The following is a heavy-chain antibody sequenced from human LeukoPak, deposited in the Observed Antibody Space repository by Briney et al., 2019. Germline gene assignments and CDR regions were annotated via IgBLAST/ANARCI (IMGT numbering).Heavy chain of an antibody. D-gene: IGHD5-24*01. CDR1: GNSFSSYW. J-gene: IGHJ3*02. V-gene: IGHV5-51*01. CDR3: ARPRDGYNSDAFDI. Sequence: GESLKISSKCSGNSFSSYWNGCVRQMPGKGLEWMGIIYPGDSDIRYSPSFQGQVTISSDKSISTAYLQWSSLKASDTAMYYFARPRDGYNSDAFDIWGQGTMVTVSS. CDR2: IYPGDSDI.